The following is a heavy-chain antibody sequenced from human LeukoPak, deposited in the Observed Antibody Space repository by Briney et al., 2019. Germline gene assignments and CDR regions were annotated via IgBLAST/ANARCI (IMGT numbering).Heavy chain of an antibody. V-gene: IGHV3-33*01. CDR1: GLTLTYYPFSNYG. CDR3: ATNSGTPPRYMGV. CDR2: IWYDGSNE. J-gene: IGHJ6*03. Sequence: PGRSLRLSCEASGLTLTYYPFSNYGMHWVRQSPGKGLEWVAVIWYDGSNEGYGDSVEGRFTISRDNSKNMLYLQMNSLRDEDTAVYYCATNSGTPPRYMGVWGKGTTVSVSS. D-gene: IGHD1-1*01.